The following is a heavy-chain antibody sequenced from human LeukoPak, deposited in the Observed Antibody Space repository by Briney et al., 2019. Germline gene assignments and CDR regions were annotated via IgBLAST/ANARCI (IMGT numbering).Heavy chain of an antibody. D-gene: IGHD6-13*01. CDR3: ARERFSYDPPGTYYFDY. CDR1: GFTFNNYA. V-gene: IGHV3-7*01. CDR2: IKQDGSEK. Sequence: PGGSLRLSCATSGFTFNNYAMSWVRQAPGKGLEWVANIKQDGSEKYYVDSVKGRFTISRDNARNSLYLHMNSLRAEDTAVYYCARERFSYDPPGTYYFDYWGQGTLVTVSS. J-gene: IGHJ4*02.